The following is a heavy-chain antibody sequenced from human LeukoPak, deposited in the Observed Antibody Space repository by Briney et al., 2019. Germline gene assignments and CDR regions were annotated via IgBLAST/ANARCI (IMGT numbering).Heavy chain of an antibody. CDR1: GFTFSSYG. J-gene: IGHJ4*02. Sequence: PGGSLRLSCAASGFTFSSYGMHWVRQAPGKGLEWVAVISYDGSNKYYADSVKGRFTISRDNSKNTLYLQMNSLRAEDTAVYYCAKESPLPPKLPHCSGGSCYSRGYYFDYWGQGTLVTVSS. CDR2: ISYDGSNK. V-gene: IGHV3-30*18. CDR3: AKESPLPPKLPHCSGGSCYSRGYYFDY. D-gene: IGHD2-15*01.